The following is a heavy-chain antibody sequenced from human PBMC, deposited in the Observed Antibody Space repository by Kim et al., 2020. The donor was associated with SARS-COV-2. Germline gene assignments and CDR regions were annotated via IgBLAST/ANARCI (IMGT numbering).Heavy chain of an antibody. J-gene: IGHJ5*02. V-gene: IGHV3-21*01. CDR3: ARFYGSGSYSGMWFDP. Sequence: SVKGRFTISRDNAKNSLYLQMNSLRAEDTAVYYCARFYGSGSYSGMWFDPWGQGTLVTVSS. D-gene: IGHD3-10*01.